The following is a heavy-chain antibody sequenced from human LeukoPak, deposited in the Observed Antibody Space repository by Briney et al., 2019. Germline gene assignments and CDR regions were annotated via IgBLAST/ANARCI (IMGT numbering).Heavy chain of an antibody. Sequence: SETLSLTCTVSGGSISSSSYYWGWIRQPPGKGLEWIGSMSYSGSTYYNPALKSRVTISVDTSKNQFSLKLSSVTAADTAVYYCARGAGLFGDSSGYYYYFDYWGQGTLVTVSS. D-gene: IGHD3-22*01. CDR2: MSYSGST. J-gene: IGHJ4*02. CDR3: ARGAGLFGDSSGYYYYFDY. V-gene: IGHV4-39*01. CDR1: GGSISSSSYY.